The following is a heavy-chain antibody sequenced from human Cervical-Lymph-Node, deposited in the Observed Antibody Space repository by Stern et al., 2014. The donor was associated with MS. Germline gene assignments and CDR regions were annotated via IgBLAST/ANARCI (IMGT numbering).Heavy chain of an antibody. CDR3: ARGRGIAVAGPDAFDI. J-gene: IGHJ3*02. CDR2: INHSGST. Sequence: QVQLQQWGAGLLKPSETLSLTCAVYGGSFSGYYWSWIRQPPGKGLEWIGEINHSGSTNYNPSLKSRVTISVDTSKNQFSLKLSSVTAADTAVYYCARGRGIAVAGPDAFDIWGQGTMVTVSS. D-gene: IGHD6-19*01. V-gene: IGHV4-34*01. CDR1: GGSFSGYY.